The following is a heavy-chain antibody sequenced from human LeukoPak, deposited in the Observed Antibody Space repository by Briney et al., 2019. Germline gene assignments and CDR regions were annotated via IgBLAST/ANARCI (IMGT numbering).Heavy chain of an antibody. D-gene: IGHD3-22*01. V-gene: IGHV3-30*03. CDR3: ARLHYYDSSGHDAFDI. CDR2: ISYDGSNK. CDR1: GFTFSTYG. J-gene: IGHJ3*02. Sequence: GGSLRLSCAASGFTFSTYGMNWVRQAPGKGLEWVAVISYDGSNKYYADSVKGRFTISRDNSKNTLYLQMNSLRAEDTAVYYCARLHYYDSSGHDAFDIWGQGTMVTVSS.